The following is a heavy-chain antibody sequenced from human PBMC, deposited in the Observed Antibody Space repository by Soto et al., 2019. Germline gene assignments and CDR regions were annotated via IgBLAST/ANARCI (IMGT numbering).Heavy chain of an antibody. V-gene: IGHV4-61*01. J-gene: IGHJ4*02. CDR1: GGSFGSGSHY. D-gene: IGHD1-26*01. CDR3: ARSHTGYYSGSSH. CDR2: IHDSGSN. Sequence: SETLSLTCTVSGGSFGSGSHYWSWIRQPPGKGLEYIGYIHDSGSNYYNPSLRGRVTISVDTSKIQFCLRLSSVTASDTAVYYCARSHTGYYSGSSHWGQGTLVTVSS.